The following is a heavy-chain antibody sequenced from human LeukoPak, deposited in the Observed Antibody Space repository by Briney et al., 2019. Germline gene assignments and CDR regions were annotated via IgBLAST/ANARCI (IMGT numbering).Heavy chain of an antibody. D-gene: IGHD6-19*01. CDR3: ARLPPLYSSGWYAADY. CDR2: ISSSSSTL. J-gene: IGHJ4*02. CDR1: GFTFSSYN. Sequence: GGSLRLSCAASGFTFSSYNMNWVRQAPGKGLEWVSYISSSSSTLYYADSVKGRFTISRDNAKNSLYLQMNSLRAEDTAVYYCARLPPLYSSGWYAADYWGRGTLVTVSS. V-gene: IGHV3-48*01.